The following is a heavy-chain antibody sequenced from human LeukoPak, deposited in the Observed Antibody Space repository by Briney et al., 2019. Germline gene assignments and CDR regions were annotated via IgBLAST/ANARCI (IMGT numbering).Heavy chain of an antibody. Sequence: GGSLRLSCAASGFTFSSYDMHWVRQATGKGLEWVSAIGTAGDTYYPGSVKGRFTISRENAKNSLYLQMNSLRAGDTAVYYCARSYSHGFRIRPYKDCAPTCGQYYFDYWGQGTLVTVSS. CDR3: ARSYSHGFRIRPYKDCAPTCGQYYFDY. J-gene: IGHJ4*02. V-gene: IGHV3-13*01. CDR2: IGTAGDT. CDR1: GFTFSSYD. D-gene: IGHD5-18*01.